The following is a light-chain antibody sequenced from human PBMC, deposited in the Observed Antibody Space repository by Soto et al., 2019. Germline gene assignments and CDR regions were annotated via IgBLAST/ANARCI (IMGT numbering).Light chain of an antibody. CDR1: QSVLYSSNNKKY. Sequence: DIVMTQSPDSLAVSLGERTTINCKSSQSVLYSSNNKKYIAWYQQRPGQPPKLLIYWASTRESGVPDRFSGSWSGTEFTLTITSLQAEDVAFYYWQQYESTPPTFGQGTKLEIK. CDR2: WAS. V-gene: IGKV4-1*01. J-gene: IGKJ2*01. CDR3: QQYESTPPT.